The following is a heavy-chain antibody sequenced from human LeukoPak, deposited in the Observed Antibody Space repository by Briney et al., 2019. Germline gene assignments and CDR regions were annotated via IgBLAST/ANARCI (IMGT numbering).Heavy chain of an antibody. J-gene: IGHJ5*02. CDR2: ISGSGGST. Sequence: GGSLLLSCAASGFTFSSYGVSWVRQAPGKGLEWVSAISGSGGSTYYADSVKGRFTISRDNSKNTLYLQMNSLRAEDTAVYYCAKEIRWQNWFDPWGQGPLVTVSS. CDR3: AKEIRWQNWFDP. V-gene: IGHV3-23*01. D-gene: IGHD4-23*01. CDR1: GFTFSSYG.